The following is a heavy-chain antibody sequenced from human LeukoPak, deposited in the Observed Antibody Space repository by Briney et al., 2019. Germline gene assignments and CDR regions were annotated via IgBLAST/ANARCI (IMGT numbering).Heavy chain of an antibody. V-gene: IGHV3-23*01. CDR3: AKDPLYSVAGPPRYYGMDV. Sequence: PGGSLRLSCAASGFTFSSYAMSWVRQAPGKGLEWVSAISGSGGSTYYADSVKGRFTISRDNSKNTLYLQMNSLRAEDTAVYYCAKDPLYSVAGPPRYYGMDVWGQGTTVTVSS. CDR1: GFTFSSYA. J-gene: IGHJ6*02. CDR2: ISGSGGST. D-gene: IGHD6-19*01.